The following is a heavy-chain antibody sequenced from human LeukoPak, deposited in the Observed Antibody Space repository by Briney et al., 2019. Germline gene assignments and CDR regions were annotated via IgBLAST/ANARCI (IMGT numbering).Heavy chain of an antibody. D-gene: IGHD3-3*01. Sequence: ASVKVSCKASGYTFTGYYMHWVRQAPGQGLEWMGGINPNSGGTNYAQKFQGRVTMTRDTAISTAYMELSRLRSDDTAVYYCARDLIRFLEWLLIYYYYYMDVWGKGTTVTVSS. CDR2: INPNSGGT. V-gene: IGHV1-2*02. CDR3: ARDLIRFLEWLLIYYYYYMDV. CDR1: GYTFTGYY. J-gene: IGHJ6*03.